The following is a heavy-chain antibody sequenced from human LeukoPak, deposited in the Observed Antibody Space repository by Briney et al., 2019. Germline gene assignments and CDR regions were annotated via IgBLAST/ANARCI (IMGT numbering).Heavy chain of an antibody. CDR2: ISGSGTRT. CDR3: AREPYYYDSSGYYGGFNY. D-gene: IGHD3-22*01. J-gene: IGHJ4*02. Sequence: PGGSLRLSCVGSGFTLSSYAMSWVRQAPGKGLEWVSAISGSGTRTYYADSVKGRFTISRDNSKNTLYLQMNSLRAEDTAVYYCAREPYYYDSSGYYGGFNYWGQGTLVTVSS. V-gene: IGHV3-23*01. CDR1: GFTLSSYA.